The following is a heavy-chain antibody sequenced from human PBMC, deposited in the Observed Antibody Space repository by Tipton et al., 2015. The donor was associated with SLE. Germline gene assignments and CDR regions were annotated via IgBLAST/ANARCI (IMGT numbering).Heavy chain of an antibody. CDR1: GGSISSSSYY. CDR3: ARGTYYDFWSGYYGGLDY. Sequence: TLSLTCTVSGGSISSSSYYWGWIRQPPGKGLEWIGSIYYSGSTYYNPSLKSRVTISVDTSKNQFSLKLSSVTAADTAVYYCARGTYYDFWSGYYGGLDYWGQGTLVTVSS. J-gene: IGHJ4*02. CDR2: IYYSGST. V-gene: IGHV4-39*07. D-gene: IGHD3-3*01.